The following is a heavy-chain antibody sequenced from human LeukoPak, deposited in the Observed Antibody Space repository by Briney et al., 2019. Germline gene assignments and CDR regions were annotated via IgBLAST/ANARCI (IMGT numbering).Heavy chain of an antibody. D-gene: IGHD6-19*01. CDR3: AKDRYSSGLGTMDV. Sequence: PGGSLRLSYAASGFTFDDYAMHWVRQAPGKGLEWVSAISWNSGTIGYADSVKGRFTISRDNAKNSLYLQLNSLRAEDTALYYCAKDRYSSGLGTMDVWGQGTTVTVSS. V-gene: IGHV3-9*01. CDR2: ISWNSGTI. CDR1: GFTFDDYA. J-gene: IGHJ6*02.